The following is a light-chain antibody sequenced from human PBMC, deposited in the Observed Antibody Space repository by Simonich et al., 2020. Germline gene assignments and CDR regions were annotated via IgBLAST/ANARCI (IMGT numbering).Light chain of an antibody. Sequence: IVMTQSPDSLAVSLGGRATINCKSSQSVLYSSNNKNYLAWYQQKPGQPPKLLIYWASTRESGVPERFSGSGSGTDFTLTISSLQAEDVAVYYCQQYYSTPPLTFGGGTKVEIK. CDR1: QSVLYSSNNKNY. V-gene: IGKV4-1*01. CDR3: QQYYSTPPLT. CDR2: WAS. J-gene: IGKJ4*01.